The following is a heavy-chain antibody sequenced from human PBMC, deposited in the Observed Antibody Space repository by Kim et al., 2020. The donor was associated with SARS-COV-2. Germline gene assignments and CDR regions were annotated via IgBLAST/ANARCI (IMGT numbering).Heavy chain of an antibody. Sequence: ASVKVSCKASGYTFTSYDINWVRQATGQGLEWMGWMNPNSGNTGYAQKFQDSVTITRNTSINTAYMELSSLIYDDTAVYYCARGPLRYLDYWGQGTLVTVSS. CDR2: MNPNSGNT. CDR1: GYTFTSYD. CDR3: ARGPLRYLDY. V-gene: IGHV1-8*01. J-gene: IGHJ4*02.